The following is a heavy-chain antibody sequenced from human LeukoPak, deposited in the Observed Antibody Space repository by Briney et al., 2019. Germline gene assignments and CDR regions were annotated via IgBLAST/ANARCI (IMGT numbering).Heavy chain of an antibody. V-gene: IGHV5-51*01. Sequence: GESLKISCQGSGDSFTSYWIAWVRQMPGKGLEWMGIIYPGDFDTRYSPSFQGQVTISADKAISTAYLQWSSLKASDTAMYYCASRRSFDLFFSSDAFDIWGQGTMVTVSS. CDR2: IYPGDFDT. CDR1: GDSFTSYW. J-gene: IGHJ3*02. CDR3: ASRRSFDLFFSSDAFDI. D-gene: IGHD3-9*01.